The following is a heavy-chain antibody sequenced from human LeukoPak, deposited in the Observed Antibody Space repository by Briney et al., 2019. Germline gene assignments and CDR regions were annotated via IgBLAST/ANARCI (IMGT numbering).Heavy chain of an antibody. D-gene: IGHD3-9*01. V-gene: IGHV4-4*07. CDR2: IYTTGST. J-gene: IGHJ6*03. CDR3: ARGQYFDWIQDSMDV. Sequence: SETLSLTCSVSHDSISSYDWSWIRQPAGKGLEWIGRIYTTGSTNYNPSLKSRVTISVDTSKNQFSLKLSSVTAADTAVYYCARGQYFDWIQDSMDVWGKGTTVIISS. CDR1: HDSISSYD.